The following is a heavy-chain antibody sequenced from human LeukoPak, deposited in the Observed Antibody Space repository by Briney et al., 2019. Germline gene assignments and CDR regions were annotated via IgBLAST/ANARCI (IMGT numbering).Heavy chain of an antibody. CDR1: GGSISSGGHY. CDR3: ARDQTYSGSGIYTYFDY. CDR2: IYSTGST. J-gene: IGHJ4*02. V-gene: IGHV4-61*02. D-gene: IGHD3-10*01. Sequence: PSETLPLTCTVSGGSISSGGHYWSWIRQPAGKGLEYLGRIYSTGSTNYNPSLRSRVTISVDTSKNHFSLKLSSVTAADTAVYYCARDQTYSGSGIYTYFDYWGQGILVTVSS.